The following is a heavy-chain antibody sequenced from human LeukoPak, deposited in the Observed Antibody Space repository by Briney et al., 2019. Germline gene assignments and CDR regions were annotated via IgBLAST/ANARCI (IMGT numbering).Heavy chain of an antibody. V-gene: IGHV1-46*01. CDR2: INPSGGST. Sequence: ASVKVSCKASGYTFINYYMQWVRQAPGQGLEWMGIINPSGGSTNYAQKFQGRVTMTRDTSTSTVYMELSSLRSEDTAVYYCARDKYYYGSGSYRYGMDVWGQGTTVTVSS. CDR1: GYTFINYY. D-gene: IGHD3-10*01. CDR3: ARDKYYYGSGSYRYGMDV. J-gene: IGHJ6*02.